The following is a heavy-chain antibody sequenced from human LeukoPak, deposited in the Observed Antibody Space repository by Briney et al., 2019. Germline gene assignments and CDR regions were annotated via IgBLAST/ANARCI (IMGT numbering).Heavy chain of an antibody. D-gene: IGHD2-2*01. CDR2: IHPNSGGT. Sequence: ASVKVSCKASGYTFTGYYMHWVRQAPGQGLEWMGWIHPNSGGTNYAQKFQGWVTMTRDTSISTAYMELTRLRSDDTAMYYCARKLVPPSSYYYYYYGMDVWGQGTTVTVSS. J-gene: IGHJ6*02. CDR3: ARKLVPPSSYYYYYYGMDV. CDR1: GYTFTGYY. V-gene: IGHV1-2*04.